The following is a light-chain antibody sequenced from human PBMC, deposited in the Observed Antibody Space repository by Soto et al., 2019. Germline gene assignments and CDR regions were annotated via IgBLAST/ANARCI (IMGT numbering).Light chain of an antibody. CDR1: LGISSY. V-gene: IGKV1-9*01. CDR3: QQLNTYPVT. CDR2: AAS. Sequence: IQLTQSRSSLSASVGDRVTITCRASLGISSYLAWYQQKPGKAPKLLIYAASTLQSGVPSRFSGSGSGTDFTLTISSLQPEDFATYSCQQLNTYPVTFGGGTKVEIK. J-gene: IGKJ4*01.